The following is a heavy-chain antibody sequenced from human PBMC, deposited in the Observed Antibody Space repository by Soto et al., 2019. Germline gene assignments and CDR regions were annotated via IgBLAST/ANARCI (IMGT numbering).Heavy chain of an antibody. D-gene: IGHD3-22*01. CDR2: NSGST. V-gene: IGHV4-39*01. CDR1: GAAIGRGSCY. J-gene: IGHJ4*02. CDR3: ARLVYDSSGYRPG. Sequence: AETRSLACTVRGAAIGRGSCYWGWVRQPPGKGLEWIGSNSGSTYYNPSLKSRVTISVDTSKNQFSLKLSSVTAADTAVYYCARLVYDSSGYRPGWGQGTLVT.